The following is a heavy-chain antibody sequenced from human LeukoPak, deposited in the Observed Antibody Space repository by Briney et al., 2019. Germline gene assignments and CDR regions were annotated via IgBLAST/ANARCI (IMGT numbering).Heavy chain of an antibody. CDR1: GFTFSSYA. CDR2: ISGSGGST. D-gene: IGHD3-3*01. J-gene: IGHJ4*02. CDR3: AKLKTIFGVVIDY. V-gene: IGHV3-23*01. Sequence: PGGSPRLSCAASGFTFSSYAMSWVRQAPGKGLEWVSAISGSGGSTYYADSVKGRFTISRDNSKNTLYLQMNSLRAEDTAVYYCAKLKTIFGVVIDYWGQGTLVTVSS.